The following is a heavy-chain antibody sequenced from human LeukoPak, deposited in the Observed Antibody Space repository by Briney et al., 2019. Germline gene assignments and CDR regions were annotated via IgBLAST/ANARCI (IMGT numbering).Heavy chain of an antibody. V-gene: IGHV4-59*01. D-gene: IGHD6-13*01. CDR3: ARDTLRGAAAAY. CDR2: IYYSGIT. J-gene: IGHJ4*02. Sequence: SETLSLTCTVSGGSISSYYWNWIRQPPGKGLEWIGYIYYSGITNYNPSLKSRVTISVDTSKSQFSLKLTSVTAADTAVYYCARDTLRGAAAAYWGQGTLVTVSS. CDR1: GGSISSYY.